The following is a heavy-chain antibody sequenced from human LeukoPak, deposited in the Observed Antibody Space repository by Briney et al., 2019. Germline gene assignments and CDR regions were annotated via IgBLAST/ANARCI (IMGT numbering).Heavy chain of an antibody. J-gene: IGHJ5*02. CDR1: GGSFSLYY. D-gene: IGHD3-10*01. V-gene: IGHV4-34*01. CDR2: INHSGNT. CDR3: ARGRYYGSGSYVWFDP. Sequence: SETLSLTCAVYGGSFSLYYWTWIRQSPGKGLEWIGEINHSGNTNYNPSLKSRVTIPVDTSKNQFSLKLSSVTAADTAVYYCARGRYYGSGSYVWFDPWGQGTLVTVSS.